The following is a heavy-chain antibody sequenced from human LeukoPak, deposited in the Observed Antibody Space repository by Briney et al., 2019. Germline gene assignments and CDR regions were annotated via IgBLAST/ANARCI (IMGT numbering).Heavy chain of an antibody. CDR3: AGAGSGSYLYFDY. D-gene: IGHD3-10*01. CDR2: IYYSGST. CDR1: GGSISSYY. V-gene: IGHV4-59*01. Sequence: SETLSLTCTVSGGSISSYYWSWIRQPPGKGLEWIGYIYYSGSTNYNPSLKSRVTISVDTSKNQFSLKLSSVTAADTAVYYCAGAGSGSYLYFDYWGQGTLVTVSS. J-gene: IGHJ4*02.